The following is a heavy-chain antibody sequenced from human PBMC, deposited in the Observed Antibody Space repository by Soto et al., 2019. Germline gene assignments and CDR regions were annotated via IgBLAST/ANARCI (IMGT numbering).Heavy chain of an antibody. V-gene: IGHV1-18*01. Sequence: QVQLVQSGAEVKKPGASVKVSCKASGYTFTSYGISWVRQAPGQGLEWMGWISAYNGNTNYAQKLQGRVTMTTDTSTSTAYMELRSLRSDDTAVYYCARDLRDDIVTGPNAGFYYYYGMDVWGQGTTVTVSS. J-gene: IGHJ6*02. CDR2: ISAYNGNT. CDR3: ARDLRDDIVTGPNAGFYYYYGMDV. CDR1: GYTFTSYG. D-gene: IGHD3-9*01.